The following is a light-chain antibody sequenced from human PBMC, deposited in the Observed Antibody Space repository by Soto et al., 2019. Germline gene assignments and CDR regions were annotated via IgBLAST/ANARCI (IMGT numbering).Light chain of an antibody. CDR1: QSISRW. V-gene: IGKV1-5*03. Sequence: DIKMTQSPSTLSASVGDRVTITCRASQSISRWLAWYQQKPGRAPKLLIYKASSLETGVPSRFSGSGSGTVFTLIISSLQPDDFASYYCQQYGSSSPWTFGQGTKVEIK. CDR2: KAS. J-gene: IGKJ1*01. CDR3: QQYGSSSPWT.